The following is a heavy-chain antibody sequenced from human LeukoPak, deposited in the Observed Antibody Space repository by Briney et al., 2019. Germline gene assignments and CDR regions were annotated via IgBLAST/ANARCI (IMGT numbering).Heavy chain of an antibody. CDR2: IHYNEGT. CDR1: GGSISSYY. CDR3: ARDHYDSSGSHRTFDI. D-gene: IGHD3-22*01. Sequence: PSETLSLTCSVSGGSISSYYCSWLRQSPGKGLEWIGYIHYNEGTNYNPSLKSRVTMSVDTSKSQFSLKLTYVTAADTAVYLCARDHYDSSGSHRTFDIWGQGTVVTVSS. V-gene: IGHV4-59*01. J-gene: IGHJ3*02.